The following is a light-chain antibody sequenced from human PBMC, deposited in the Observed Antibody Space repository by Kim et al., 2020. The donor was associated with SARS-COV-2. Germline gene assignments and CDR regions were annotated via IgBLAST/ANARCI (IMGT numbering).Light chain of an antibody. Sequence: GKTVPHSCTPASGSIASNYVQWYPPRPGSAPTTVIYDANQRPSGVPDRFSGSIDSSSNSASLTISGLKTEDEADYYCQSYDSSNVVFGGGTQLTVL. CDR2: DAN. J-gene: IGLJ2*01. CDR1: SGSIASNY. V-gene: IGLV6-57*03. CDR3: QSYDSSNVV.